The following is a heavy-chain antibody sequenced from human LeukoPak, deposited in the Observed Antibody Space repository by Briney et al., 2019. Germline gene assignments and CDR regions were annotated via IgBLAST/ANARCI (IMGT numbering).Heavy chain of an antibody. Sequence: SETLSLTCSVSGGSTSGFYWSWIRQPPGKGLEWIGYVYYSGDSNYNPSLKSRVSMSLDTSKNQVSLRLSSVTAADTAIYYCARHPFSTPFDYWGRGTLVTVSS. CDR1: GGSTSGFY. D-gene: IGHD2/OR15-2a*01. CDR3: ARHPFSTPFDY. J-gene: IGHJ4*02. V-gene: IGHV4-59*08. CDR2: VYYSGDS.